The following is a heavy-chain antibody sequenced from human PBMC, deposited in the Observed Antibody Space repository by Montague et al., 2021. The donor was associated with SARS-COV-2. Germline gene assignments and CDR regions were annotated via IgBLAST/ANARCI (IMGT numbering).Heavy chain of an antibody. CDR2: IFYKGNT. CDR1: GGSLNKHY. V-gene: IGHV4-59*11. D-gene: IGHD3-22*01. Sequence: SETLSLTCTVSGGSLNKHYWSWIRKAPGKELEWLGNIFYKGNTNXNVXLLGRVSMSLDTPQNQFSLRLTSLTAADTTVYYCARSISSSGAWDNWGQGILVTVS. J-gene: IGHJ4*02. CDR3: ARSISSSGAWDN.